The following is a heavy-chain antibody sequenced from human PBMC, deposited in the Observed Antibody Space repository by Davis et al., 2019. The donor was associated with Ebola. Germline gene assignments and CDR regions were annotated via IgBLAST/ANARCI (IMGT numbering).Heavy chain of an antibody. J-gene: IGHJ4*02. D-gene: IGHD2-15*01. V-gene: IGHV3-13*01. CDR2: TGTAGDT. CDR1: GFTFSTYD. Sequence: GGSLRLSCVASGFTFSTYDMHWVRQSTGKGLEWVSGTGTAGDTYYSGSVRGRFTISRDNSKDTLYLQMRSLRTEDTAVYYCVKDRFTVVVVHGGFDYWGQGTLVTVSS. CDR3: VKDRFTVVVVHGGFDY.